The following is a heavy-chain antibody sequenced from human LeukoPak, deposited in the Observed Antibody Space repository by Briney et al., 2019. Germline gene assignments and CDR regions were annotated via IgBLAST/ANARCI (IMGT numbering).Heavy chain of an antibody. CDR2: IRYDGSNK. V-gene: IGHV3-30*02. D-gene: IGHD2-2*01. J-gene: IGHJ4*02. CDR1: GFTFSSYG. CDR3: ANGEPAAETLGNFDY. Sequence: PGGSLRLSCAASGFTFSSYGMHWVRQAPGKGLEWVAFIRYDGSNKYYADSVKGRFTISRDNSKDTLYLQMNSLRAEDTAVYYCANGEPAAETLGNFDYWGQGTLVTVSS.